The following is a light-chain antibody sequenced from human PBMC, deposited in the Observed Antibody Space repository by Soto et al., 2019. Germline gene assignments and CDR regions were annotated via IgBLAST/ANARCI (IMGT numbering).Light chain of an antibody. Sequence: EIVLTQSPGTLSLSPGERATLSCRASQSVSSSSLAWYQQKPGQAPRLLIYGASNRATGIPDRFSGSGSGTDFTLTISRLEPEDFALYYCQQYGDSPRTFGQGNKV. CDR1: QSVSSSS. J-gene: IGKJ1*01. V-gene: IGKV3-20*01. CDR3: QQYGDSPRT. CDR2: GAS.